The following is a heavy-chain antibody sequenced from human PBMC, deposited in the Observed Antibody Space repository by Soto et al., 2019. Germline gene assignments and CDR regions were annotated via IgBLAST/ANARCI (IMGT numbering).Heavy chain of an antibody. D-gene: IGHD3-10*01. J-gene: IGHJ6*02. V-gene: IGHV3-21*01. Sequence: GGSLRLSCAASGFTFSSYSMNWVRQAPGKGLEWVSSISSSSSYIYYADSVKGRFTISRDNAKNSLYLQMNSLRAEDTAVYYCARYGSGGGYYYYGMDVWGQGTTVTVSS. CDR2: ISSSSSYI. CDR3: ARYGSGGGYYYYGMDV. CDR1: GFTFSSYS.